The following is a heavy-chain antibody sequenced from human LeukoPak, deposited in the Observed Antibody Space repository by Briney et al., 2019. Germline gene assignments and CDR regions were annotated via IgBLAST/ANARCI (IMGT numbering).Heavy chain of an antibody. D-gene: IGHD3-10*01. V-gene: IGHV3-7*01. Sequence: GGSLRLSCAASGFTFSSYWMSWVRQAPGKGLEWVANIKQDGSEKYYVDSVKGRFTISRDNDKNSLYLQMNSLRAEDTAVYYCARDRAHVLLWFGELGDDSPRFDYWGQGTLVTVSS. CDR2: IKQDGSEK. J-gene: IGHJ4*02. CDR1: GFTFSSYW. CDR3: ARDRAHVLLWFGELGDDSPRFDY.